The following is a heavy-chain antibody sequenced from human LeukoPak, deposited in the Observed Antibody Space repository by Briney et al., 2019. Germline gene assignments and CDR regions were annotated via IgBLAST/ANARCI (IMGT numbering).Heavy chain of an antibody. CDR2: INHSGST. CDR3: ARCNYYDSSGYYSVYYYMDV. J-gene: IGHJ6*03. CDR1: GGSFSGYY. V-gene: IGHV4-34*01. D-gene: IGHD3-22*01. Sequence: PSETLSLTCAVYGGSFSGYYWSWIRQPPGKGLEWIGEINHSGSTNYNPSLKSRVTISVDTSKNQFSLKLSSVTAADTAVYYCARCNYYDSSGYYSVYYYMDVWGKGTTVTVSS.